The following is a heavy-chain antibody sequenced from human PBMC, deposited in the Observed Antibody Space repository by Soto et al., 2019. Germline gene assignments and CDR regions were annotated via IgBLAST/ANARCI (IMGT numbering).Heavy chain of an antibody. CDR1: GYSFTSYW. D-gene: IGHD5-18*01. CDR2: IYPGDSDT. V-gene: IGHV5-51*01. Sequence: GESLKISCKGSGYSFTSYWIGWVRQMPGKGLEWMGIIYPGDSDTRYSPSFQGQVTISAAESISTAYLQWRSLKASDTATYYCARPIQGNGDAFDIWGQGTMVTVSS. CDR3: ARPIQGNGDAFDI. J-gene: IGHJ3*02.